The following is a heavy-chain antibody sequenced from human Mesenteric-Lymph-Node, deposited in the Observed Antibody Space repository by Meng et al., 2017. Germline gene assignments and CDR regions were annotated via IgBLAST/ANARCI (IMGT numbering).Heavy chain of an antibody. Sequence: QLQLQGSDSGLVKPSQTLSLTCTVSGGSISSGGFYWSWIRQHPGKGLEWIGYIYYSGSTYYNPSLRSRVAISIDTSKNQFSLKLTSVTAADTAVYFCARTNYGDYNWFDPWGQGTLVTVSS. V-gene: IGHV4-31*03. CDR2: IYYSGST. CDR1: GGSISSGGFY. J-gene: IGHJ5*02. CDR3: ARTNYGDYNWFDP. D-gene: IGHD4-17*01.